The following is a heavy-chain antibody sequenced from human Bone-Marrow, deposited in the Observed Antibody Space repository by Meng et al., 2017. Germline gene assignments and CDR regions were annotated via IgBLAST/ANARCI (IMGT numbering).Heavy chain of an antibody. V-gene: IGHV7-4-1*02. Sequence: ALVKVSCKASGYTFTGYYMHWVRQAPGQGLEWMGWINTNTGNPTYAQGFTGRFVFSLDTSVSTAYLQISSLKAEDTAVYYCARDFIAVAGNPLGYWGQGTLVTVSS. CDR1: GYTFTGYY. D-gene: IGHD6-19*01. J-gene: IGHJ4*02. CDR2: INTNTGNP. CDR3: ARDFIAVAGNPLGY.